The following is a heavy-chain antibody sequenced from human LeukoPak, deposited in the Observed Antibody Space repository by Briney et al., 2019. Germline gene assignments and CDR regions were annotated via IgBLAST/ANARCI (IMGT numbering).Heavy chain of an antibody. CDR2: IYTSGST. CDR3: ARSLTPYDILTGYLEWFDP. D-gene: IGHD3-9*01. Sequence: SETLSLTCTVSGGSISSYYWSWIRQPAGKGLEWIGRIYTSGSTNYNPSLKSRVTMSVDTSKNQFSLKLSSVTAADTAVYYCARSLTPYDILTGYLEWFDPWGQGTLVTVSS. CDR1: GGSISSYY. V-gene: IGHV4-4*07. J-gene: IGHJ5*02.